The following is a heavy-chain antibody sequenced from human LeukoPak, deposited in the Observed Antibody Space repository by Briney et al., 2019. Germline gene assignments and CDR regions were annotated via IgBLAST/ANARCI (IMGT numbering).Heavy chain of an antibody. CDR2: IYHSGGT. Sequence: KPSETLSLTCAVSGGSISSGGYSWSWIRQPPGKGLEWIGYIYHSGGTYYNPSLKSRVTISVDRSKNQFSLKLSSVTAADTAVYYCARTDPYYYYNMDVWGKGTTVTVSS. CDR3: ARTDPYYYYNMDV. CDR1: GGSISSGGYS. J-gene: IGHJ6*03. V-gene: IGHV4-30-2*01.